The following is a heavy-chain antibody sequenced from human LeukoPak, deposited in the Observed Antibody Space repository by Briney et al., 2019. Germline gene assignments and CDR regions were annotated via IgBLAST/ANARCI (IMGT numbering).Heavy chain of an antibody. CDR1: GFTFSSYV. CDR3: ARGGFGEPYYYYYMDV. V-gene: IGHV3-30*04. D-gene: IGHD3-10*01. CDR2: ISYDGSNE. Sequence: GGSLGLSCAASGFTFSSYVMHWVRQAPGKGLEWVAIISYDGSNEYYADSVKGRFTISRDNSKNTLYLQMNSLRAADTAVYYCARGGFGEPYYYYYMDVWGKGTTVTISS. J-gene: IGHJ6*03.